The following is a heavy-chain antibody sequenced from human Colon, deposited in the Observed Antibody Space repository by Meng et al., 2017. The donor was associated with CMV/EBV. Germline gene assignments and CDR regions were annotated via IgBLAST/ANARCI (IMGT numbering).Heavy chain of an antibody. CDR2: ISSDGARI. J-gene: IGHJ4*02. V-gene: IGHV3-74*01. CDR1: GFTFSSRW. CDR3: EDFETG. D-gene: IGHD3-3*01. Sequence: GESLKISCAGSGFTFSSRWLHWVRQVPGKGLEWVSTISSDGARIHYADFVKGRFIISRDDAKNTLYLQMNSLSAEDTAVNYCEDFETGWGRGTLVTVSS.